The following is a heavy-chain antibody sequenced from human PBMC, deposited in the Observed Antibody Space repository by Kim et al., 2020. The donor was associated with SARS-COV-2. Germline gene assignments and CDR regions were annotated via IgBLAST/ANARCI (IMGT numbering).Heavy chain of an antibody. J-gene: IGHJ1*01. CDR2: INPNSGGT. V-gene: IGHV1-2*02. CDR3: ARGIGSSWYGEYFQH. CDR1: GYTFTGYY. D-gene: IGHD6-13*01. Sequence: ASVKVSCKASGYTFTGYYMHWVRQAPGQGLEWMGWINPNSGGTNYAQKFQGRVTMTRDTSISTAYMELSRLRSDDTAVYYCARGIGSSWYGEYFQHWGQGTLVTVSS.